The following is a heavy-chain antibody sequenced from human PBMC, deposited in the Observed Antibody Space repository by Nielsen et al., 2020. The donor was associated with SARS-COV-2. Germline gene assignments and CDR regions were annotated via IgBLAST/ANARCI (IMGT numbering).Heavy chain of an antibody. V-gene: IGHV3-73*01. D-gene: IGHD4-23*01. J-gene: IGHJ4*02. CDR1: GFTFSTYG. CDR3: SSPTVAY. Sequence: GGSLRLSCEASGFTFSTYGMHWVRQASGKGLEWLGRIRSYANEYATAYAASVKGRFTISRDDSKNTAYLQMNSLKTEDTAVYYCSSPTVAYWGQGTLVTVSS. CDR2: IRSYANEYAT.